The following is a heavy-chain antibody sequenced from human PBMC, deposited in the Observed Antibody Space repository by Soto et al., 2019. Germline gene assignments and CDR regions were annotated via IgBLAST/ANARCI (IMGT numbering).Heavy chain of an antibody. CDR2: IYSGGST. D-gene: IGHD4-17*01. Sequence: GGSLRLSCAASGFTVSSNYMSWVRQAPGKGLEWVSVIYSGGSTYYADSVKGRFTISRHNSKNTLYLQMNSLRAEDTAVYYCARITVTTYHYYYYMDVWGKGTTVTVSS. CDR3: ARITVTTYHYYYYMDV. V-gene: IGHV3-53*04. CDR1: GFTVSSNY. J-gene: IGHJ6*03.